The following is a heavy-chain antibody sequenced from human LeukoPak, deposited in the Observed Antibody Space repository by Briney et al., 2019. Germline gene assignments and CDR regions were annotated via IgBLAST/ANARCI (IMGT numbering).Heavy chain of an antibody. CDR3: AKDGSSTSPVLNWFDP. CDR1: GFTFSSYE. D-gene: IGHD2-2*01. V-gene: IGHV3-48*03. J-gene: IGHJ5*02. Sequence: GGSLRLSCAASGFTFSSYEMNWVRQAPGKGLEWVSYISSSGSTIYYADSVKGRFTISRDNSKNTLYLQMNSLRAEDTAVYYCAKDGSSTSPVLNWFDPWGQGTLVTVSS. CDR2: ISSSGSTI.